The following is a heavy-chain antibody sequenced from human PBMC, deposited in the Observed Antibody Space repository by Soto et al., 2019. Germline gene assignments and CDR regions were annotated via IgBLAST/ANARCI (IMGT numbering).Heavy chain of an antibody. J-gene: IGHJ6*02. Sequence: QVQLVESGGGVVQPGRSLRLSCAASGFTFSNYGMHWVRQAPGKGLEWVAVIWYDGSNKYYADSVKGRFTISRDNSKNTLYLQRNSLRVEDTAVYYCARLGYCITTGCYARKYDMDVWGQGTTVTVSS. CDR3: ARLGYCITTGCYARKYDMDV. V-gene: IGHV3-33*01. CDR1: GFTFSNYG. D-gene: IGHD2-2*01. CDR2: IWYDGSNK.